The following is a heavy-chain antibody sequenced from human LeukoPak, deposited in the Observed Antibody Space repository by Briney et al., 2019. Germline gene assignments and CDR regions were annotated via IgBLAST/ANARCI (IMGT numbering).Heavy chain of an antibody. CDR2: INHSGST. Sequence: SETLSLTCAVYGGSFSGYYWSWIRQPPGKGLEWIGEINHSGSTNYSPSLKSRVTISVDTSKNQFPLKLSSVTAADTAVYYCARGGQRSDIVVVPAAIRLDPWGQGTLVTVSS. CDR1: GGSFSGYY. J-gene: IGHJ5*02. CDR3: ARGGQRSDIVVVPAAIRLDP. V-gene: IGHV4-34*01. D-gene: IGHD2-2*01.